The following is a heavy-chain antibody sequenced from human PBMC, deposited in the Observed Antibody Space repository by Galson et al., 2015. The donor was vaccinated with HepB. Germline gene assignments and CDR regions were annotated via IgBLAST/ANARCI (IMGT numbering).Heavy chain of an antibody. D-gene: IGHD6-13*01. CDR3: ARATIAASYYFDS. CDR1: GGSISSGEYY. CDR2: IYSRGRT. V-gene: IGHV4-30-4*01. J-gene: IGHJ4*02. Sequence: TLSLTCTVSGGSISSGEYYWSWLRQPPGKGLEWIGYIYSRGRTYYNPSLKRRVTTSVDTSKYQFSLKLSSEPAPDTAVYFCARATIAASYYFDSWGQGTLVTVAS.